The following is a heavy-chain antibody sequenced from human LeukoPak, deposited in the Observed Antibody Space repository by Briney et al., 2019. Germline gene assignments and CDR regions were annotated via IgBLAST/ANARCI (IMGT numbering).Heavy chain of an antibody. J-gene: IGHJ4*02. CDR3: ARWTGTTGLDY. CDR2: INPSGGST. V-gene: IGHV1-46*01. CDR1: GYSFSSYY. D-gene: IGHD1-1*01. Sequence: GASVKVSCKASGYSFSSYYMHWVRQAPGQGLEWMGIINPSGGSTTYAQKFRDRVTMTRDTSTTTVYMELSSLKSEDTAEYYCARWTGTTGLDYWGQGTLVTVSS.